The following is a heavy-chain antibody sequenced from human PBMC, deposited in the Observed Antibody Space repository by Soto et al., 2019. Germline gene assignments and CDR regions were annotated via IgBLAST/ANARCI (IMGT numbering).Heavy chain of an antibody. CDR1: GFTFDNYA. J-gene: IGHJ5*01. D-gene: IGHD3-10*01. V-gene: IGHV3-23*01. Sequence: EVQLLESGGGLVQPGGSLRISCTASGFTFDNYAMAWVRQAPGKGLEWVAGISGSGDRTNYVDSVKGRFTISRDNSKNILYLQVKSLRAEDTALYYCAKDYGVRGIRTNLFDSWGQGTLVAVSS. CDR2: ISGSGDRT. CDR3: AKDYGVRGIRTNLFDS.